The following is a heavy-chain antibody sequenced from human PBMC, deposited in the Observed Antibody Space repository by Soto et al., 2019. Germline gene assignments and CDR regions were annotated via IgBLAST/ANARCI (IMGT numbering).Heavy chain of an antibody. CDR2: IYYSGST. CDR3: ARXERFVSTIKHQHSSRWYYRDY. V-gene: IGHV4-59*01. Sequence: SETLSLTCTVSGGSISSYYWSWIRQPPGKGLEWIGYIYYSGSTNYNPSLKSRVTISVDTSKNQFSLKLSSVTAADTAVYYCARXERFVSTIKHQHSSRWYYRDYWGQRDLVTVSS. J-gene: IGHJ4*02. D-gene: IGHD6-19*01. CDR1: GGSISSYY.